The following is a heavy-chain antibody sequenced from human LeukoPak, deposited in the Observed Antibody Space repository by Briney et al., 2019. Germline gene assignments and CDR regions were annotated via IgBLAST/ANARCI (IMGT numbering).Heavy chain of an antibody. CDR1: GFSVSTFD. V-gene: IGHV3-13*01. J-gene: IGHJ6*02. CDR2: VGTNHDT. CDR3: TRGWRGIASHYSGMDV. D-gene: IGHD3-16*02. Sequence: LAGGSLRLSCVASGFSVSTFDMYWVRQAAGGGLEWVAAVGTNHDTLYLGSVKGRFTISRENAKNSLSLEMSYLTVEDTAVYYCTRGWRGIASHYSGMDVWGQGTAVIVSS.